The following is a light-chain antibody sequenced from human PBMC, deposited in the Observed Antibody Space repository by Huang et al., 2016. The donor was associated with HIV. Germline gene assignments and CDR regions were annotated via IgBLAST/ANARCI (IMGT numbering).Light chain of an antibody. J-gene: IGKJ4*01. CDR2: KAS. V-gene: IGKV1-5*03. CDR1: QSINNW. Sequence: DIQMTQSPSPLSASVGDRVTITCRAGQSINNWLAWYQQKPGKAPRILIYKASNLESGVPSRVSGTGSGTEFTLTISHLQADDFATYYCQQYNTFPLTFGGGTTVDLK. CDR3: QQYNTFPLT.